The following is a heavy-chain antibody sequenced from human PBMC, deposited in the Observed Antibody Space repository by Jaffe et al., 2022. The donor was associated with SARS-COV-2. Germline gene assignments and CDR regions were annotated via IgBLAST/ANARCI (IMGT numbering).Heavy chain of an antibody. D-gene: IGHD6-13*01. V-gene: IGHV6-1*01. J-gene: IGHJ6*02. Sequence: QVQLQQSGPGLVKPSQTLSLTCAISGDSVSSNSAAWNWIRQSPSRGLEWLGRTYYRSKWYNDYAVSVKSRITINPDTSKNQFSLQLNSVTPEDTAVYYCARHDNKAAAGLLYYYYGMDVWGQGTTVTVSS. CDR1: GDSVSSNSAA. CDR2: TYYRSKWYN. CDR3: ARHDNKAAAGLLYYYYGMDV.